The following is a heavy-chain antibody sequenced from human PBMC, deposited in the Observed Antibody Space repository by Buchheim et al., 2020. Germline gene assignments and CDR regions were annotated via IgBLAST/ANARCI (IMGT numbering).Heavy chain of an antibody. V-gene: IGHV3-23*01. J-gene: IGHJ4*02. CDR1: GFTFSSYA. Sequence: EVQLLESGGGSVQPGGSLRLSCAASGFTFSSYAMSWVRQAPGKGLEWVSGISGSADSTYYADSVKGRFTISRDNSKKKLYLQMNSLRAEDTAVYYCAKDMDHLYGDLIYWGQGTL. CDR2: ISGSADST. CDR3: AKDMDHLYGDLIY. D-gene: IGHD4-17*01.